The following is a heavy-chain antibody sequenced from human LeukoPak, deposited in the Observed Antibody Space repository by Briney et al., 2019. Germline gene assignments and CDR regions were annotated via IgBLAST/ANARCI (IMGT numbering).Heavy chain of an antibody. CDR3: ARRATDCSSTSCYDSGMDV. J-gene: IGHJ6*02. V-gene: IGHV1-46*01. CDR2: INPSGGST. Sequence: ASVKVSCKASGYTFTSYYMHWVRQTPGQGLEWMGIINPSGGSTSYAQKFQGRVTMTRDTSTSTVYMELSSLRSEDTAVYYCARRATDCSSTSCYDSGMDVWGQGTTVTVSS. D-gene: IGHD2-2*01. CDR1: GYTFTSYY.